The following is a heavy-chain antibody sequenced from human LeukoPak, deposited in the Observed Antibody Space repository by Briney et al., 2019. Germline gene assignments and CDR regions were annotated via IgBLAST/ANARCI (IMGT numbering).Heavy chain of an antibody. CDR3: AREGLGTTFSAWFDP. Sequence: SETLSLTCAVYGGSFSGYYWSWIRQPPGRGLEWIGEINHSGSTNYNPSLKSRVTISVDTSKNQFSLKLSSVTAADTAVYYCAREGLGTTFSAWFDPWGQGTLVIVSS. CDR2: INHSGST. J-gene: IGHJ5*02. D-gene: IGHD1-7*01. CDR1: GGSFSGYY. V-gene: IGHV4-34*01.